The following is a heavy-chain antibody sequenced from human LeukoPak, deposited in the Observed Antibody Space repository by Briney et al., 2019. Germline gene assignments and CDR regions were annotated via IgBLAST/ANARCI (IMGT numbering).Heavy chain of an antibody. D-gene: IGHD1-14*01. CDR2: ISISSSHI. J-gene: IGHJ6*02. CDR1: GFTISEYT. V-gene: IGHV3-21*01. Sequence: PGGSLRLSCVASGFTISEYTMNWVRQAPGKGLEWVSSISISSSHIYYTGSLRGRFTISRDNAKDSLYLQVNSLRAEDTAVYYCARSYNHYFYGMDVWGQGTTVTVAS. CDR3: ARSYNHYFYGMDV.